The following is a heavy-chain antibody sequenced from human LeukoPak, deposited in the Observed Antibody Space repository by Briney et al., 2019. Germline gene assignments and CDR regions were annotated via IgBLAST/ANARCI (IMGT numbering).Heavy chain of an antibody. CDR2: IYYSGST. V-gene: IGHV4-59*12. J-gene: IGHJ6*02. D-gene: IGHD5-12*01. CDR1: GGSISSYY. CDR3: ARGYSGYEPYYYYGMDV. Sequence: PSETLSLTCTVSGGSISSYYWSWIRQPPGKGLEWIGYIYYSGSTNYNPSLKSRVTISVDTSKNQFSLKLSSVTAADTAVYYCARGYSGYEPYYYYGMDVWGQGTTVTVSS.